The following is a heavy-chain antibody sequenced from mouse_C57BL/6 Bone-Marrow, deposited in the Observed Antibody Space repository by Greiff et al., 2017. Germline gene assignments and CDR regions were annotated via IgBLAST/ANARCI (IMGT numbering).Heavy chain of an antibody. D-gene: IGHD1-1*01. V-gene: IGHV1-80*01. Sequence: VHLVESGAELVKPGASVKISCKASGYAFSSYWMNWVKQRPGKGLEWIGQIYPGDGDTNYNGKFKGKATLTADKSSSTAYMQLSSLTSEDSAVYFCARGDYYGSSWFAYWGQGTLVTVSA. CDR1: GYAFSSYW. J-gene: IGHJ3*01. CDR2: IYPGDGDT. CDR3: ARGDYYGSSWFAY.